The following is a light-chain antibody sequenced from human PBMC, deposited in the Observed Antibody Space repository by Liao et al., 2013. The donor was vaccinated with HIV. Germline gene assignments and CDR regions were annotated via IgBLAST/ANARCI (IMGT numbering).Light chain of an antibody. Sequence: SYELTQPPSVSVSPGQTASITCSGDKLGDKYACWYQQKPGQSPVLVIYQDRKRPSGIPERFSGSNSGNTATLTISGTQAMDEADYYCQVWDSSINFVFGPGTKVTVL. J-gene: IGLJ1*01. CDR3: QVWDSSINFV. CDR2: QDR. V-gene: IGLV3-1*01. CDR1: KLGDKY.